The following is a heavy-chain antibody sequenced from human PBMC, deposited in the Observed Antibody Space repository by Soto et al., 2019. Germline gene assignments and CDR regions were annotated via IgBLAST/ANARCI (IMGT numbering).Heavy chain of an antibody. Sequence: GGSLRLSCAASGFTFSSYAMSWVRQAPGKGLEWVSAISGSGGSTYYADSVKGRFTISRDNSKNTLYLQMNSLRAEDTAVYYCAKRSSERKTVYYYGMDVWGQGTTVTVSS. V-gene: IGHV3-23*01. CDR2: ISGSGGST. J-gene: IGHJ6*02. CDR1: GFTFSSYA. D-gene: IGHD6-19*01. CDR3: AKRSSERKTVYYYGMDV.